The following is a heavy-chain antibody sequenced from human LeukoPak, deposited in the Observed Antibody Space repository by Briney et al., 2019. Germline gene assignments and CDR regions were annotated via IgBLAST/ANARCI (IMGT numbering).Heavy chain of an antibody. D-gene: IGHD2-8*01. J-gene: IGHJ4*02. V-gene: IGHV3-30*03. Sequence: PGGSLRLSCAASGFTFSSYGLHWVRQAPGKGLEWVALISYDGSNKYYADSVKGRFTISRDNAKNSLDLQMNSLRAEDTAVYYCARFERQSCSNSVCYKADFDYWGQGTLVTVSS. CDR2: ISYDGSNK. CDR3: ARFERQSCSNSVCYKADFDY. CDR1: GFTFSSYG.